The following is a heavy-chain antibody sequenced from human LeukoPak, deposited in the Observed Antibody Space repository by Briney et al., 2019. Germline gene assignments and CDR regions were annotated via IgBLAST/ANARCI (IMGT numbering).Heavy chain of an antibody. CDR2: VRGSVGST. V-gene: IGHV3-23*01. Sequence: GALRLSFASSGFTFNSYAMSLVRQAPGEGLEGVSAVRGSVGSTDYADSVKGRVTSSRDNAKDKLYLQLGAVRAEDTAVYYSASESGFCSGDNCKGAFDIWGQGTMVAVSS. J-gene: IGHJ3*02. CDR1: GFTFNSYA. CDR3: ASESGFCSGDNCKGAFDI. D-gene: IGHD2-15*01.